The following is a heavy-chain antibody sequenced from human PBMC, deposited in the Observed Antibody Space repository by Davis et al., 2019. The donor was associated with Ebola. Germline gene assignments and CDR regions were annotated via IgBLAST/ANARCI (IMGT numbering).Heavy chain of an antibody. D-gene: IGHD3-3*01. V-gene: IGHV4-59*01. J-gene: IGHJ4*02. CDR3: ARSTIFGVGDFDY. Sequence: SRVTISVDTSKNQFSLKLSSVTAADTAVYYCARSTIFGVGDFDYWGQGTLVTVSS.